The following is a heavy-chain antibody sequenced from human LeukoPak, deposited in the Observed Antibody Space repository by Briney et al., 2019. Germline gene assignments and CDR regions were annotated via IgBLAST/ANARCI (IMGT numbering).Heavy chain of an antibody. J-gene: IGHJ4*02. V-gene: IGHV3-66*01. CDR3: ASTVSYYYDSSGYPFAY. Sequence: GGSLRLSCAASGFTVSSNYMSWVRQAPGKGLEWVSVIYSGGSTYYADSVKGRFTISRDNSKNTLYLQMDSLRAEDTAVYYCASTVSYYYDSSGYPFAYWGQGTLVTVSS. CDR2: IYSGGST. CDR1: GFTVSSNY. D-gene: IGHD3-22*01.